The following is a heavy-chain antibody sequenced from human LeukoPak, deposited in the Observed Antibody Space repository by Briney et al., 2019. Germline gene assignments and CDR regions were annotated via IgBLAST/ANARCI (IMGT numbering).Heavy chain of an antibody. CDR1: GFTFSSYS. CDR2: INWNGGST. J-gene: IGHJ4*02. CDR3: ARHAHYYDSSGYYYLPTFAY. V-gene: IGHV3-20*04. D-gene: IGHD3-22*01. Sequence: PGGSLRLSCAASGFTFSSYSMNWVRQAAGKGLEGGCGINWNGGSTGYADSGKGRFTISRDKAKNSLYLQMNSLRAADTALYYCARHAHYYDSSGYYYLPTFAYWGPGTLVTVSS.